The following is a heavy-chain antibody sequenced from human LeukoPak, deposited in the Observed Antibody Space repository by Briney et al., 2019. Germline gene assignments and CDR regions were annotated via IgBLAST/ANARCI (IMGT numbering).Heavy chain of an antibody. Sequence: ASVKVSCKASGYTFTGYYMHWVRQAPGQGLERMGWINPNSGDTNYAQKVQGRVTVTRDTSISTAYMELSRLRSDDTAVYYCARVGSSGWYVHPTLDYWGQGTLLTVSS. CDR2: INPNSGDT. CDR1: GYTFTGYY. D-gene: IGHD6-19*01. V-gene: IGHV1-2*02. CDR3: ARVGSSGWYVHPTLDY. J-gene: IGHJ4*02.